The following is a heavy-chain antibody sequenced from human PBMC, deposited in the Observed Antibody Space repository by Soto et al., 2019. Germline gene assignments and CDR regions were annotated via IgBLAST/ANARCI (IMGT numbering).Heavy chain of an antibody. J-gene: IGHJ4*02. CDR2: ISAYNGNT. Sequence: QVQLVQSGAEVKKPGASVKVSCKASGYTFTSYGISWVRQAPGQGLEWMGWISAYNGNTNYAQKLQGRVTMTTDTSTSTAYMDLRSLSSADTAVYFCAGDPWVGGARVRGVIHNPDYWGQGTLVTVCS. CDR3: AGDPWVGGARVRGVIHNPDY. CDR1: GYTFTSYG. D-gene: IGHD3-10*01. V-gene: IGHV1-18*01.